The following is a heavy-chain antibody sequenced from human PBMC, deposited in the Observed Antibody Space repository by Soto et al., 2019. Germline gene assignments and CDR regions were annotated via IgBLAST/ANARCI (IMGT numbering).Heavy chain of an antibody. CDR3: ARGGGARDCSSTSCYVLFDY. J-gene: IGHJ4*02. CDR2: INPNSGGT. D-gene: IGHD2-2*01. CDR1: GYTFTGYY. V-gene: IGHV1-2*04. Sequence: ASVKVSCKASGYTFTGYYMHWVRQAPEQGLEWMGWINPNSGGTNYAQKFKGWVTMTRDTSISTAYMELSRLRSDDTAVYYCARGGGARDCSSTSCYVLFDYWGQGTLVTVSS.